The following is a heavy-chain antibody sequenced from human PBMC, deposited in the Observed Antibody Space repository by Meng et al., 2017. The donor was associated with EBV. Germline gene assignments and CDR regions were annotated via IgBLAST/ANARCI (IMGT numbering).Heavy chain of an antibody. J-gene: IGHJ4*02. Sequence: QLQLQESGPGLVKPSETLSLPCTVSAGSISSSSYYWGWIRQPPGKGLEWIGSIYYSGTTYYSPSLKSRVTISVDTSKNQFSLKLSSVTAADTAVYYCARHRDRQDYGDYMVFYYFDYWGQGTLVTVSS. CDR1: AGSISSSSYY. CDR2: IYYSGTT. CDR3: ARHRDRQDYGDYMVFYYFDY. V-gene: IGHV4-39*01. D-gene: IGHD4-17*01.